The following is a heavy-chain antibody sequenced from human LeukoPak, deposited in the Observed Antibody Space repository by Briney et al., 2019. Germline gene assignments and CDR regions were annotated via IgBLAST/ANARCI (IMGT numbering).Heavy chain of an antibody. D-gene: IGHD3-22*01. V-gene: IGHV1-24*01. CDR2: FDPEDGET. Sequence: ASVKVSCKVSGYTLTELSMHWVRQAPGKGLEWMGGFDPEDGETIYAQKFQGRVTMTEDTSTDTAYMELSSLRSEDTAVYYCARVWYYYDSSGSFGQFDYWGQGTLVTVSS. CDR1: GYTLTELS. J-gene: IGHJ4*02. CDR3: ARVWYYYDSSGSFGQFDY.